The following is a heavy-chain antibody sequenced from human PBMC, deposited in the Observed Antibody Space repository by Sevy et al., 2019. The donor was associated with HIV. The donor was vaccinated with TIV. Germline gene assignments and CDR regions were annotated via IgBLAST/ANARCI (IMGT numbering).Heavy chain of an antibody. D-gene: IGHD2-21*01. CDR3: ARAGGDCYSKNECWFVS. CDR2: ISSSSGTI. Sequence: GGSLRLSCAASGFTFSAYSMNWVRQAPGKGLEWVSYISSSSGTIYYADSVKGQFTISRDNAKNSLYLQMNGLRAEETAVYYCARAGGDCYSKNECWFVSWGQGTLVTVSS. V-gene: IGHV3-48*01. CDR1: GFTFSAYS. J-gene: IGHJ5*01.